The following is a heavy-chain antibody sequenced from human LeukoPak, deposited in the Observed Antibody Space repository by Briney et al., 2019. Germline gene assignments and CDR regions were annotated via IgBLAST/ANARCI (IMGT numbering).Heavy chain of an antibody. CDR1: GFTFSSYG. D-gene: IGHD2-8*01. V-gene: IGHV3-30*18. CDR2: ISYDGSNK. CDR3: AKDTLMAGLHGMDV. J-gene: IGHJ6*02. Sequence: GGSLRLSCAASGFTFSSYGMHWVRQAPGKGLEGVAVISYDGSNKYYADSVKGRFTISRDNSKNTLYLRMNSLRAEDTAVYYCAKDTLMAGLHGMDVWGQGTTVTVSS.